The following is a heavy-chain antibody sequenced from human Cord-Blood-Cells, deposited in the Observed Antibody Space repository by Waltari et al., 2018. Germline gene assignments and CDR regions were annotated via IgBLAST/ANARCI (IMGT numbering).Heavy chain of an antibody. D-gene: IGHD6-19*01. CDR1: GGTFSSYA. CDR2: IIPIFGTA. Sequence: QVQLVQSGAEVKKPGSSVKVSCKASGGTFSSYAISWVRQAPGQGLEWVGGIIPIFGTANYAQKSQGRVTITAVESTSTAYMELSSLRSEDTAVYYCASSRRTGYSSGWYDYWGQGTLVTVSS. J-gene: IGHJ4*02. CDR3: ASSRRTGYSSGWYDY. V-gene: IGHV1-69*01.